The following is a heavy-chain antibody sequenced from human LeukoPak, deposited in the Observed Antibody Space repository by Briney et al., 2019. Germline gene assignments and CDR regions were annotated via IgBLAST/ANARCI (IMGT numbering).Heavy chain of an antibody. CDR3: ARGRGSGTYSARDFDY. Sequence: GASVKVSCKASGYTFASYGISWVRQAPGQGLEWMGWISTYNANTKYAQKLQGRVTMTTDTSTSTAYMELSSLRSEDTAVYHCARGRGSGTYSARDFDYWGQGTLVTVSS. CDR2: ISTYNANT. CDR1: GYTFASYG. V-gene: IGHV1-18*01. D-gene: IGHD3-10*01. J-gene: IGHJ4*02.